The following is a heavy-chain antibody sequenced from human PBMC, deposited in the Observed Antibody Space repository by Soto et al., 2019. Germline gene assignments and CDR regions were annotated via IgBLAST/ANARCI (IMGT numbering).Heavy chain of an antibody. D-gene: IGHD3-22*01. Sequence: PGGSLRLSCAAPGFTFSSYSMNWVRQAPGKGLEWVSSISSSSSYIYYADSVKGRFTISRDNAKNSLYLQMNRLRAEDTAVYYCASDSSGYYATDAFDIWGQGTMVTVS. J-gene: IGHJ3*02. CDR1: GFTFSSYS. V-gene: IGHV3-21*01. CDR2: ISSSSSYI. CDR3: ASDSSGYYATDAFDI.